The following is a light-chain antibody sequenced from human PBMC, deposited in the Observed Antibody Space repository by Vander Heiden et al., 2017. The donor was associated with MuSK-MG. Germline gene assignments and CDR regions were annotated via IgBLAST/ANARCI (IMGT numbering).Light chain of an antibody. CDR2: DVS. J-gene: IGLJ3*02. Sequence: QSALTQPASVSGSPGQSITISCTGTSSDVGGYNLVPWYQQHPGKAPKLIFYDVSNRPAGVSDRFSGSKSGNTASLTISGLQAEDEADYYCTSYTSSDTWVFGGGTKLTVL. CDR1: SSDVGGYNL. CDR3: TSYTSSDTWV. V-gene: IGLV2-14*03.